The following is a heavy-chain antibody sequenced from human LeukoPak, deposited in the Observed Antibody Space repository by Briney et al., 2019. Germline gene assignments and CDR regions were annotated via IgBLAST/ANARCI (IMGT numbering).Heavy chain of an antibody. CDR2: MKQDGTEK. CDR1: GFTFSTFW. D-gene: IGHD6-19*01. V-gene: IGHV3-7*01. Sequence: GGSLRLSCAPSGFTFSTFWMNWVRQAPGKGLEWVANMKQDGTEKNYVDSVKGRFTISRDNAKNSLYLQMNSLRAEDTAVYYCARSNGWLIDYWGQGTLVAVSS. J-gene: IGHJ4*02. CDR3: ARSNGWLIDY.